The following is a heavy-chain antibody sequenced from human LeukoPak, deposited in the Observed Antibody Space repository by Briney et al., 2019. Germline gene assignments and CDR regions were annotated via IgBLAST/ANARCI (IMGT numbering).Heavy chain of an antibody. CDR3: ARVDFWSDSYYMDV. J-gene: IGHJ6*03. CDR2: ISAYNGNT. Sequence: GASVKVSCKASGYTFTSCGISWVRQAPGQGLEWMGWISAYNGNTNYAQKLQGRVTMTTDTSTSTAYMELRSLRSDDAAVYYCARVDFWSDSYYMDVWGKGTTVTVSS. D-gene: IGHD3-3*01. V-gene: IGHV1-18*01. CDR1: GYTFTSCG.